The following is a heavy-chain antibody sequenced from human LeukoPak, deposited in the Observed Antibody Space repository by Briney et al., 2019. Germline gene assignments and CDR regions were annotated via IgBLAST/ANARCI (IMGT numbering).Heavy chain of an antibody. CDR1: GFTFSVSW. CDR3: VRGAGPGTPFD. J-gene: IGHJ1*01. D-gene: IGHD1-1*01. CDR2: INYDARSR. Sequence: PGGSLRLSCAASGFTFSVSWMHWVRQAPGKGLEWVSSINYDARSRTYADSMKGRLTISRDNAKNTLFLQMNSLRVEDTAIYSCVRGAGPGTPFDWGQGILVTVSS. V-gene: IGHV3-74*01.